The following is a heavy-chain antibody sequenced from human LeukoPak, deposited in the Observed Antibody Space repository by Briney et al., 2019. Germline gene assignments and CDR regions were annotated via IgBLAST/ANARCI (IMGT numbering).Heavy chain of an antibody. CDR1: GFTFSSYG. CDR3: ARDVGFWSGYLDY. V-gene: IGHV3-30*02. D-gene: IGHD3-3*01. CDR2: IRYDGSNK. J-gene: IGHJ4*02. Sequence: GGSLRLSCAASGFTFSSYGMHWVRQAPGKGLEWVAFIRYDGSNKYYADSVKGRFTISRDNSKNTLYLQMNSLRAEDTAVYYCARDVGFWSGYLDYWGQGTLVTVSS.